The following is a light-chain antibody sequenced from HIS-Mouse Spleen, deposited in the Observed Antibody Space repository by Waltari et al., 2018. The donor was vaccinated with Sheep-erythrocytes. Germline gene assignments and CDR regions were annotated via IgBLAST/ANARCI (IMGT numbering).Light chain of an antibody. CDR1: ALPKQY. CDR3: QSADSSGTYV. V-gene: IGLV3-25*03. Sequence: SYELTQPPSVSVSPGQTARTTCSGDALPKQYASWYQQKPGQAPVVVIYKDSERPSAIPERFSCSSSGTTVTLTISGVQAEDEADYYCQSADSSGTYVFGTGTKVTVL. J-gene: IGLJ1*01. CDR2: KDS.